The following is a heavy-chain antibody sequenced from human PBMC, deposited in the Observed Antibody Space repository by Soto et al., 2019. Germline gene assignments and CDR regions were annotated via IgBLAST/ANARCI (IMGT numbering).Heavy chain of an antibody. CDR1: GFTFSSYG. J-gene: IGHJ4*02. CDR2: ISYDGSNK. D-gene: IGHD2-15*01. Sequence: QVQLVESGGGVVQPGRSLRLSCAASGFTFSSYGMHWVRQAPGKGLEWVAVISYDGSNKYYADSVKGRFTISRDNSKNTLYLQMNSLRAEDTAVYYCAKDANRKVAAIYYFDYWGQGTLVTVSS. CDR3: AKDANRKVAAIYYFDY. V-gene: IGHV3-30*18.